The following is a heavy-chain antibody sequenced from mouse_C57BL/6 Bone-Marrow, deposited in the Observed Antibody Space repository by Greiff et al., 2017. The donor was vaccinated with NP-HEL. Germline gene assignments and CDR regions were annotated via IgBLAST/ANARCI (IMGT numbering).Heavy chain of an antibody. Sequence: EVQLQQSGPELVKPGASVKISCKASGYTFTDYYMNWVKQSHGKSLEWIGDINPNNGGTSYNQKFKGKATLTVDKSSSTAYMELRSLTSEDSAVYYCARHRLRLYAMDYWGQGTSVTVSS. CDR3: ARHRLRLYAMDY. D-gene: IGHD2-4*01. V-gene: IGHV1-26*01. CDR1: GYTFTDYY. CDR2: INPNNGGT. J-gene: IGHJ4*01.